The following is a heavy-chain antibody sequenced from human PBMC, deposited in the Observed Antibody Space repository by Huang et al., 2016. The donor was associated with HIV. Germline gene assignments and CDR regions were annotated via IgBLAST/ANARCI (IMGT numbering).Heavy chain of an antibody. J-gene: IGHJ4*02. CDR2: VYQSGST. CDR3: ASQHIGAAATWF. D-gene: IGHD6-13*01. V-gene: IGHV4-39*01. Sequence: QLQLQESGPGQVKPSETLSLTCTVSGDFISSTNYYWGWIRQSPGKGLGGVGSVYQSGSTNYNPCIKSRVTLSVDTSRNQFSLRLNSVTAADTAVYYCASQHIGAAATWFWGRGTQVAVSS. CDR1: GDFISSTNYY.